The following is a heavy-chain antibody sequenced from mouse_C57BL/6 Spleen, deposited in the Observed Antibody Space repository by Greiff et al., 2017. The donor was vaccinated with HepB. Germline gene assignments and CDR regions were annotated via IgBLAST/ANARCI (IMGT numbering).Heavy chain of an antibody. CDR2: IHPNSGST. Sequence: QVQLQQPGAELVKPGASVKLSCKASGYTFTSYWMHWVKQRPGQGLEWIGMIHPNSGSTNYNEKFKSKATLTVDKSSSTAYMQISSLTSEDSAVYYCAKGGYYGSSQYFDVWGTGTTVTVSS. D-gene: IGHD1-1*01. CDR3: AKGGYYGSSQYFDV. V-gene: IGHV1-64*01. CDR1: GYTFTSYW. J-gene: IGHJ1*03.